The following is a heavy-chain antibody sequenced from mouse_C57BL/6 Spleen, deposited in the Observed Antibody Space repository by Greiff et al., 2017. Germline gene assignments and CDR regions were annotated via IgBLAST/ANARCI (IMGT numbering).Heavy chain of an antibody. CDR1: GYTFTSYW. J-gene: IGHJ2*01. CDR2: IYPSDSET. D-gene: IGHD3-3*01. Sequence: QVQLQQPGAELVRPGSSVNLSCKASGYTFTSYWMDWVKQRPGQGLEWIGNIYPSDSETHYNQTFKDKATLTVDKSSSTAYMQLSSLTSEDTAVYYGAREGTGIDYWDQGTTLTVAS. V-gene: IGHV1-61*01. CDR3: AREGTGIDY.